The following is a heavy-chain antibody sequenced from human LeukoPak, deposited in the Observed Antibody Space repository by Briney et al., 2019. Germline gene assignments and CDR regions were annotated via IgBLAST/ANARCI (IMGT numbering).Heavy chain of an antibody. V-gene: IGHV3-7*01. Sequence: GGSLRLSCEASGFAFSSYWASWVRQAPGKGLEWVANINQDGNSQNYVDSVRGRFTISKDNAKNSVYLQMNSLRAEDTAVYYCAKGGSPSHNWFDPWGQGTLVTVSS. D-gene: IGHD2-15*01. CDR2: INQDGNSQ. CDR1: GFAFSSYW. J-gene: IGHJ5*02. CDR3: AKGGSPSHNWFDP.